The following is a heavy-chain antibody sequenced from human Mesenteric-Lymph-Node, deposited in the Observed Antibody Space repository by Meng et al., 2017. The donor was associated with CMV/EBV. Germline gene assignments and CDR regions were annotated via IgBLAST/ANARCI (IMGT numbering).Heavy chain of an antibody. V-gene: IGHV3-21*01. CDR1: GFTFSSYS. Sequence: GGSLKISCAASGFTFSSYSMNWVRQAPGKGLEWVSSISSSSSYIYYADSVKGRFTISRDNAKNSLYLQMNSLRAEDTAVYYCARQAPYCSSTSCYTGGPDYWGQGTLVTVSS. D-gene: IGHD2-2*02. J-gene: IGHJ4*02. CDR2: ISSSSSYI. CDR3: ARQAPYCSSTSCYTGGPDY.